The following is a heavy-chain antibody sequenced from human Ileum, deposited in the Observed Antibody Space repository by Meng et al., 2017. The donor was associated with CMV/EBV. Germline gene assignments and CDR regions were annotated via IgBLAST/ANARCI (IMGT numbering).Heavy chain of an antibody. CDR1: GFSLSISGVG. Sequence: QITLKQSGPTLVKPTQTLTLTCTFSGFSLSISGVGVGSIRQPPGKALEWLALIYWDDDNRYSTSLRSRLNITKDTSKNQVVLTMTNMDPLDTATYYRAHNRASPPYDLFDYWGQGTLVTVSS. D-gene: IGHD3-3*01. J-gene: IGHJ4*02. CDR2: IYWDDDN. V-gene: IGHV2-5*02. CDR3: AHNRASPPYDLFDY.